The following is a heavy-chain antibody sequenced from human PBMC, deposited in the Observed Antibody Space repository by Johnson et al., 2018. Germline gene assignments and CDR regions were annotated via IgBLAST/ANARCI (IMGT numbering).Heavy chain of an antibody. Sequence: EVQLVESGGGLVQXGRSLRLSCAASGFTFSDHYMDWVRQAPGQGLEWVGRVRDKSNSYTTEYAASVKGRFTVSRDDSQNSLWLQMNSLKTEDTAVYHCVWASGITYPYFQKWGQGSLVTVSS. CDR2: VRDKSNSYTT. V-gene: IGHV3-72*01. CDR1: GFTFSDHY. J-gene: IGHJ1*01. CDR3: VWASGITYPYFQK. D-gene: IGHD3-10*01.